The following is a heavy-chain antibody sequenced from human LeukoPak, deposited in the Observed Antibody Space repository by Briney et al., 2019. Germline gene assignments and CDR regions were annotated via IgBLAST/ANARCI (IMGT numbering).Heavy chain of an antibody. CDR2: VTGGGDIT. D-gene: IGHD1-26*01. V-gene: IGHV3-23*01. Sequence: GGSLRLSCAASGFSFNAYALSWVRQAPGKGLEWLSTVTGGGDITYYADSVKGRFTISRDNSKKMLYLQMNSLRAEDTAVYYCATLTLEWGFDPWGQGTLVIVSS. J-gene: IGHJ5*02. CDR3: ATLTLEWGFDP. CDR1: GFSFNAYA.